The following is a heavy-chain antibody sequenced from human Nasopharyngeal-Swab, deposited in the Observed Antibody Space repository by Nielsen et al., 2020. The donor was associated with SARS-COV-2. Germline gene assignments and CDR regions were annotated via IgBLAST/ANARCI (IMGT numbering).Heavy chain of an antibody. D-gene: IGHD3-16*02. CDR2: TYYRSKWYN. CDR3: ARGSIMITFGGVIVEAINWFDP. J-gene: IGHJ5*02. CDR1: GDSVSSSSAA. V-gene: IGHV6-1*01. Sequence: SETLSLTCAISGDSVSSSSAAWNWIRQSPSRGLEWLGRTYYRSKWYNDYAVSVKSRITINPDTSKNQFSLHLNSVTPEDTAVYYCARGSIMITFGGVIVEAINWFDPWGQGTLVTVSS.